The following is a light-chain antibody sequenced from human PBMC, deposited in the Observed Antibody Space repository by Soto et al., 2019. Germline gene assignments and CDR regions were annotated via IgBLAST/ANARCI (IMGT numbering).Light chain of an antibody. CDR3: AAWDDSLNGVV. J-gene: IGLJ2*01. V-gene: IGLV1-44*01. Sequence: QSVLTQPPSASGTPGQRVTISCSGSSSNIGSNSVNWYQQLPGTAPKLLMYSSNQRPSGVPDRFSGSKSGTSASLAIIGLQSEDEAAYYCAAWDDSLNGVVFGGGTKLTVL. CDR1: SSNIGSNS. CDR2: SSN.